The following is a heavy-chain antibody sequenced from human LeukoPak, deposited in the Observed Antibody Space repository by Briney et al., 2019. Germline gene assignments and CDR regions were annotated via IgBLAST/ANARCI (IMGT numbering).Heavy chain of an antibody. CDR3: AKYVSAKGPPYALDV. CDR2: ITGSGDTT. V-gene: IGHV3-23*01. J-gene: IGHJ6*02. Sequence: GGSLRLSCAASGFTFSGYAMSWVRQAPGKGLEWVSTITGSGDTTYYGDSVKGRFTISRDNSKNTLYLQMNSLRVEDTAVYYCAKYVSAKGPPYALDVWGQGTTVTVSS. CDR1: GFTFSGYA. D-gene: IGHD2/OR15-2a*01.